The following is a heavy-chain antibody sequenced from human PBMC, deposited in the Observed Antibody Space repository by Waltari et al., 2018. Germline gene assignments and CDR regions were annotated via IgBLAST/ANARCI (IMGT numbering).Heavy chain of an antibody. D-gene: IGHD3-10*01. CDR1: GFSLSYYG. V-gene: IGHV3-21*01. CDR3: ARAPVWDSGSHSGLDV. J-gene: IGHJ6*02. Sequence: EVQLVESGGGLVKPGGSLRLSCAPSGFSLSYYGMHWVRQAPGKGVEWVSSIDTTSTYIYYADSVKGRFTISRDNAKNSLSLQMNSLRADDTALYYCARAPVWDSGSHSGLDVWGQGTTVTVSS. CDR2: IDTTSTYI.